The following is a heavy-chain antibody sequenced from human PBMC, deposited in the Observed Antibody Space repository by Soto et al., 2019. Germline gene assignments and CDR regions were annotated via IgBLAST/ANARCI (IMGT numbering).Heavy chain of an antibody. J-gene: IGHJ6*02. Sequence: SETLSLTCTVSGGSISSSSYYWGWIRQPPGKGLEWIGSIYYSGSTYYNPSLKSRVTISVDTSKNQFSLKLSSVTAADTAVYYCASRRFYSSGWPHYHYYGMEVWGQGTTVTVTS. CDR2: IYYSGST. CDR3: ASRRFYSSGWPHYHYYGMEV. CDR1: GGSISSSSYY. V-gene: IGHV4-39*01. D-gene: IGHD6-19*01.